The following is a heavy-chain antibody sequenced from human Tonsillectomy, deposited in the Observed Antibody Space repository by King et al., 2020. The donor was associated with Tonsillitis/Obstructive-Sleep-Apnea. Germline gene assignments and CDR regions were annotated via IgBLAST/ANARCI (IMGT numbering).Heavy chain of an antibody. CDR1: GFTFSNYA. D-gene: IGHD2-21*02. J-gene: IGHJ4*02. CDR2: ISGSGSST. CDR3: AKILGVVVVTAVMAFDY. V-gene: IGHV3-23*04. Sequence: QLVQSGGGLVQPGGSLRLSCAASGFTFSNYAMSWVRQAPGKGLEWVSGISGSGSSTYYADSVKGRFTISRDNSKNTLYLKMNSLRAEDTAVYYCAKILGVVVVTAVMAFDYWGQGTLVTVSS.